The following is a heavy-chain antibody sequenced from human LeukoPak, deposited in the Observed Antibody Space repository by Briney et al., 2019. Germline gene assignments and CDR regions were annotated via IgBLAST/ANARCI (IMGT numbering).Heavy chain of an antibody. CDR2: MNQRGSM. D-gene: IGHD5-18*01. Sequence: PSETLSLTCDVYGASFTGYYWSWIRQSPGKGLEWIGEMNQRGSMNYNPSLKSRVTISVDRSKNQFSLKLSSVTAADTAVYYCAREELDSYGDPYYFDYWGQGTLVTVSS. J-gene: IGHJ4*02. CDR3: AREELDSYGDPYYFDY. V-gene: IGHV4-34*01. CDR1: GASFTGYY.